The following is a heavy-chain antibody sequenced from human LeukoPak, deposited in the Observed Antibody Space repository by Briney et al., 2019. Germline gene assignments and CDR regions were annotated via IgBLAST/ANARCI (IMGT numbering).Heavy chain of an antibody. CDR1: GGSVSSSHYY. V-gene: IGHV4-39*01. CDR2: MYYNGST. CDR3: VRFCSSASGYTQTFAR. Sequence: KPSETLSLTCTVSGGSVSSSHYYWGWIRQPPGEELEWIGFMYYNGSTYFNPSLKSRVTISVDTSRNQFSLRLRSVTAADTAVYYCVRFCSSASGYTQTFARWGQGTLVTASS. J-gene: IGHJ5*02. D-gene: IGHD2-2*02.